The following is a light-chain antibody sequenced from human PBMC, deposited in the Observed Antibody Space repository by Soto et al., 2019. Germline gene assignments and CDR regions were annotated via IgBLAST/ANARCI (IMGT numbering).Light chain of an antibody. V-gene: IGKV3-15*01. CDR3: QQYNDRPRT. CDR2: DAS. CDR1: QSVTSN. J-gene: IGKJ1*01. Sequence: EIVMTQSPATLSMSPGERATLSCRASQSVTSNLAWYQQKPGQAPRLLIYDASTRATGLPARFSGSGSGTEFTLTISSLQSEDFAVYYCQQYNDRPRTFGQGTKVEIK.